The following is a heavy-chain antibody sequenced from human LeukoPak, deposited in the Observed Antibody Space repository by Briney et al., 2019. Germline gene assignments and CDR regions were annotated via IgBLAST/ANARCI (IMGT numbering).Heavy chain of an antibody. J-gene: IGHJ5*02. D-gene: IGHD6-13*01. CDR2: ISSSGSTI. CDR1: GFTFSDYY. CDR3: ARDSSSWYKPNWFDP. Sequence: GGSLRLSCAASGFTFSDYYMSWIRQAPWKGPEWVSYISSSGSTIYYADSVKGRFTISRDNAKNSLYLQMNSLRAEDTAVYYCARDSSSWYKPNWFDPWGQGTLVTVSS. V-gene: IGHV3-11*04.